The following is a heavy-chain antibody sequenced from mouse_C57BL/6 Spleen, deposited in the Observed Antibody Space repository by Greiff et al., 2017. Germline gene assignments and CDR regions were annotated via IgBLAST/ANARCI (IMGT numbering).Heavy chain of an antibody. CDR3: ARGGYYGSSYDYAMDY. D-gene: IGHD1-1*01. CDR2: IDPSDSET. Sequence: VQLQQPGAELVRPGSSVKLSCKASGYTFTSYWMHWVKQRPIQGLEWIGNIDPSDSETHYNQKFKDKATLTVDKSSSTAYMQLSSLTSEDSAVDYCARGGYYGSSYDYAMDYWGQGTSVTVSS. J-gene: IGHJ4*01. V-gene: IGHV1-52*01. CDR1: GYTFTSYW.